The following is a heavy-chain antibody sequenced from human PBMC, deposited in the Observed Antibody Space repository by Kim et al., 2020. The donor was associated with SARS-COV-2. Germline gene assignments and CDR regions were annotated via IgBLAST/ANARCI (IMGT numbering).Heavy chain of an antibody. J-gene: IGHJ6*02. CDR3: ATFGGMAPSGRIYYYGMDV. D-gene: IGHD3-16*01. V-gene: IGHV1-2*06. Sequence: ASVKVSCKASGYTFTGYYMHWVRQAPGQGLEWMGRINPNSGGTNYAQKFQGRVTMTRDTSISTAYMELSRLRSDDTAVYYCATFGGMAPSGRIYYYGMDVWGQGTTVTVSS. CDR1: GYTFTGYY. CDR2: INPNSGGT.